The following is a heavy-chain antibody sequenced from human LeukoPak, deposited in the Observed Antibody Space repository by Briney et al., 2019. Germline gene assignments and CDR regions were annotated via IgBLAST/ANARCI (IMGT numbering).Heavy chain of an antibody. CDR1: GYVFSVYW. CDR2: IYPGDSDT. Sequence: GESLKISCQTSGYVFSVYWIGWVRQMPGKGLEWMGIIYPGDSDTRYSPSFQGQVTISADKSISTAYLQWSSLKASDTAMYYCASHSSGWFLNGMDVWGQGTTVTVSS. CDR3: ASHSSGWFLNGMDV. D-gene: IGHD6-19*01. J-gene: IGHJ6*02. V-gene: IGHV5-51*01.